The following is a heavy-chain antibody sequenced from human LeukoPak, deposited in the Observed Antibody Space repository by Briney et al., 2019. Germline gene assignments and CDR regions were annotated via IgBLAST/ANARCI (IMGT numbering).Heavy chain of an antibody. D-gene: IGHD3-22*01. Sequence: SETLSLTCAVYGGSFSGYYWSWIRQPPGKGLEWIGEINHSGSTNYNPSLKSRVTISVDTSKNQFSLKLSSVTAADAAVYYCARTSIYYDSSGYRSWGQGTLVTVSS. CDR2: INHSGST. CDR3: ARTSIYYDSSGYRS. J-gene: IGHJ5*02. V-gene: IGHV4-34*01. CDR1: GGSFSGYY.